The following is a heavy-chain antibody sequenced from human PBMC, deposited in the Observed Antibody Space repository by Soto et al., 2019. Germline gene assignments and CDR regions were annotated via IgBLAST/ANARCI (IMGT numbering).Heavy chain of an antibody. V-gene: IGHV3-23*01. J-gene: IGHJ5*02. D-gene: IGHD3-3*01. CDR1: GFTFSSYA. Sequence: GGSLRLSCAASGFTFSSYAMSWVRQAPGKGLGWVSAISGSGGSTYYADSVKGRFTISRDNSKNTLYLQMNSLRAEDTAVYYCAKDKTPITIFGVVIKSNNWFDPWGQGTLVTVSS. CDR3: AKDKTPITIFGVVIKSNNWFDP. CDR2: ISGSGGST.